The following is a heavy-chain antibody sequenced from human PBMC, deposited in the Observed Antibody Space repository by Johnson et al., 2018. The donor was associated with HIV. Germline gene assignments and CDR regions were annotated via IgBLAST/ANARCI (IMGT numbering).Heavy chain of an antibody. D-gene: IGHD6-19*01. V-gene: IGHV3-13*01. CDR1: GFTFSSYD. CDR2: IGTAGDT. Sequence: VQLLESGGGVVQPGRSLRLSCAASGFTFSSYDMHWVRQATGKGLEWVSAIGTAGDTYYPGSVKGRFTISRENAKNSLYLQMNSLRAGDTAVYYCARAQFAVDDAFDIWGQGTMVTVSS. J-gene: IGHJ3*02. CDR3: ARAQFAVDDAFDI.